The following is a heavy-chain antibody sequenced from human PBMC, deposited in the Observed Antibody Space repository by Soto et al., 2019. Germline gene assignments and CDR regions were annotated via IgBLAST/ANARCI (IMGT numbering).Heavy chain of an antibody. J-gene: IGHJ4*02. CDR1: GCTFSNAW. Sequence: GGSLRLSCAASGCTFSNAWMSWVRQAPGKGLEWVGRIKSKTDGGTTDYAAPVKGRFTISRDDSKNTLHLQMNSLKTEDTAVYYCTMIAVAGLDYWGQGTLVTVSS. CDR2: IKSKTDGGTT. D-gene: IGHD6-19*01. CDR3: TMIAVAGLDY. V-gene: IGHV3-15*01.